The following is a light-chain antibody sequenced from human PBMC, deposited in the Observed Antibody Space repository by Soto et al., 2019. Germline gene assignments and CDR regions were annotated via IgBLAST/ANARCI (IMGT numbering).Light chain of an antibody. CDR3: QTWGAGFRV. J-gene: IGLJ3*02. CDR2: LHSDGNH. Sequence: QLVLTQSPSASASLGASVKLTCTLSSGHSSYAIAWHQLHPEKGPRYLMKLHSDGNHFKGDGIPDRFSGSSSGAERYLTISSLQSEDEADYYCQTWGAGFRVFGGGTKLTVL. V-gene: IGLV4-69*01. CDR1: SGHSSYA.